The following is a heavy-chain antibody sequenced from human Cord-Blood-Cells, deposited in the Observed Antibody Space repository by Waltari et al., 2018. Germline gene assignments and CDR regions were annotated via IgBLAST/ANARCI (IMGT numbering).Heavy chain of an antibody. CDR1: GGTFSSYA. Sequence: QVQLVQSGAEVKKPGSSVKVSCTASGGTFSSYAISWVRQAPGQGLEWMGGIIPIFGTANYAQKFQGRVTITADESTSTVYMELSSLRSEDTAVYYCARAGYCSSTSCYNIAYYYYGMDVWGQGP. J-gene: IGHJ6*02. CDR2: IIPIFGTA. D-gene: IGHD2-2*01. V-gene: IGHV1-69*12. CDR3: ARAGYCSSTSCYNIAYYYYGMDV.